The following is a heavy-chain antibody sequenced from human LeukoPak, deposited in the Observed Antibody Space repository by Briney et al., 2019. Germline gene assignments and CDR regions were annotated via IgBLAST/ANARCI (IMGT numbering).Heavy chain of an antibody. CDR3: ASDRGGSYDAFDI. Sequence: ASVKVSFKASGYTFTIYYMHWVRHAPGQGLEWMGLINPSGGSTSYAQKFEGRVTMTRDTSTSTVYMELSSLRSEDTAVYYCASDRGGSYDAFDIWGQGTMVTVS. CDR1: GYTFTIYY. D-gene: IGHD1-26*01. V-gene: IGHV1-46*01. CDR2: INPSGGST. J-gene: IGHJ3*02.